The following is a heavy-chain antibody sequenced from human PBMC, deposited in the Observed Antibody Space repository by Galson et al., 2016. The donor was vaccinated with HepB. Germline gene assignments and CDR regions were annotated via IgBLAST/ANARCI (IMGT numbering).Heavy chain of an antibody. Sequence: SLRLSCAASGFTFGDYGMHWVRQAPGKGPEWVGVVSFNRKVQYYADSVKGRFTISRDNSKNTLYLQMDSLRVEDTALYYCAKEPQKYSSGWYYYNWGQGALVTVSS. J-gene: IGHJ4*02. CDR1: GFTFGDYG. CDR3: AKEPQKYSSGWYYYN. V-gene: IGHV3-30*18. D-gene: IGHD6-19*01. CDR2: VSFNRKVQ.